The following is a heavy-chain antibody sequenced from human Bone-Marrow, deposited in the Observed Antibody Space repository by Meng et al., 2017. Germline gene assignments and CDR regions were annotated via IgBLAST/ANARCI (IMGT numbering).Heavy chain of an antibody. Sequence: GGSLRLSCAASGFTFSSYEMNWVRQAPGKGLEWVSYISSSDDTIYYADSVRGRFTISRENAKNSLYLQMNSLRAEDTAAYYCARDHAWFGETYAMDVWGQGTTVTVSS. CDR2: ISSSDDTI. D-gene: IGHD3-10*01. CDR1: GFTFSSYE. V-gene: IGHV3-48*03. J-gene: IGHJ6*02. CDR3: ARDHAWFGETYAMDV.